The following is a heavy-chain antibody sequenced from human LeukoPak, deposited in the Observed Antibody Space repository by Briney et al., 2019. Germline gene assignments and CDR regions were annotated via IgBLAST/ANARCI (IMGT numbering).Heavy chain of an antibody. V-gene: IGHV3-72*01. Sequence: GGSLRLSCAASGFTFSDHYMDWVRQAPGKGLEWVGRTRNKANSYTTEYAASVKGRFTISRDDSKNSLYLQMNSLKTEDTAVYYCARGLWLGELSSYYYGMDVWGQGTTVTVSS. J-gene: IGHJ6*02. CDR2: TRNKANSYTT. CDR3: ARGLWLGELSSYYYGMDV. D-gene: IGHD3-10*01. CDR1: GFTFSDHY.